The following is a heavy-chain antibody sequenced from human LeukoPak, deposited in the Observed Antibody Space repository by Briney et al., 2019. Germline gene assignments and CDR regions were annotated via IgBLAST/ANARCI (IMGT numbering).Heavy chain of an antibody. CDR3: ACPPFGVVTPNFDY. CDR1: GFTFGNHA. CDR2: ISGSGGST. J-gene: IGHJ4*02. Sequence: GGSLRLSCAASGFTFGNHAMSWVRQAPGKGLEWVSAISGSGGSTYYADSVKGRFTISRDNSKNTLYLQMNSLRAEDTAVYYCACPPFGVVTPNFDYWGQGTLVTVSS. V-gene: IGHV3-23*01. D-gene: IGHD3-3*01.